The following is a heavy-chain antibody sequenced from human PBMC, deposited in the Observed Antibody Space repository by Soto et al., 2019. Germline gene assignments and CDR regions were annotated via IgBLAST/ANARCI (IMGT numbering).Heavy chain of an antibody. CDR2: IYASGTT. J-gene: IGHJ4*02. CDR3: AGNPYCFTSGCYYTDY. D-gene: IGHD2-2*01. CDR1: EFSVSSNY. Sequence: EVQLVESGGGLVQPGESLRLSCAASEFSVSSNYMSWVRQAPGKGLEWVSVIYASGTTYYADSVRGRFTISRDSSKNTLYLQMNSLRAEDTAVYYCAGNPYCFTSGCYYTDYWGQGTRVTVSS. V-gene: IGHV3-66*01.